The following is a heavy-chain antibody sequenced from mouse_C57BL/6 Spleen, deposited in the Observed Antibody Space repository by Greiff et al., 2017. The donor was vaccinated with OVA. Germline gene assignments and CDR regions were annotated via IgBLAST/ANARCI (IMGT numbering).Heavy chain of an antibody. CDR3: ARHGDSSGYVAY. CDR1: GFTFSSYG. J-gene: IGHJ3*01. D-gene: IGHD3-2*02. V-gene: IGHV5-6*01. CDR2: ISRGGSST. Sequence: EVQLVESGGDLVKPGGSLKLSCAASGFTFSSYGMSWVRQTPDKRLEWVATISRGGSSTYYPASVKGRFTISRDHAKNTLYLQMSSLKAEDTAMYYGARHGDSSGYVAYWGKGTLVTVSA.